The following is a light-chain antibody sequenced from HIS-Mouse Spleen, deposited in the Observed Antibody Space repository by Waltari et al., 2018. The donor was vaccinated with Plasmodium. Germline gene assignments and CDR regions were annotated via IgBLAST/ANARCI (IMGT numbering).Light chain of an antibody. J-gene: IGLJ1*01. Sequence: SYELTQPPSVPVSPGQTASITCSGDKLGDKYACWYQQKPGQAPVLVIYQDSKRPSGIPERFSGSNPGNTATLTISGTQAMDEADYYCQAWDSSTDYVFGTGTKVTVL. V-gene: IGLV3-1*01. CDR1: KLGDKY. CDR3: QAWDSSTDYV. CDR2: QDS.